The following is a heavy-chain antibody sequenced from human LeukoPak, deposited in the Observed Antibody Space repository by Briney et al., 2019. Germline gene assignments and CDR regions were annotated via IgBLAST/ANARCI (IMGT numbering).Heavy chain of an antibody. V-gene: IGHV3-15*01. CDR2: VKSKNGGGTA. CDR1: GFTFSKAW. Sequence: GGSLRLSCAASGFTFSKAWMIWVRQAPGKGLEWVGRVKSKNGGGTADSAVPVKGRFSISRDDSKNTVYLQMNSLKTEDTAIYYCTTSIFEYWGQGTLVIVSS. J-gene: IGHJ4*02. D-gene: IGHD5-24*01. CDR3: TTSIFEY.